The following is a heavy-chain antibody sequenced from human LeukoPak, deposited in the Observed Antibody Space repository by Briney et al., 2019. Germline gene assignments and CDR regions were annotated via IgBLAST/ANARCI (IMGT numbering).Heavy chain of an antibody. V-gene: IGHV5-51*01. CDR2: IYPGDSDT. D-gene: IGHD6-13*01. J-gene: IGHJ4*02. Sequence: GESLKISCKGSGYSFATYWIGWVRQMPGKGLEWMGIIYPGDSDTRYSPSYQGQVTLSADKSINTAYLQWSSPKASDTAMYYCARIAYSSSWYSGYWGQGTLVTVSP. CDR3: ARIAYSSSWYSGY. CDR1: GYSFATYW.